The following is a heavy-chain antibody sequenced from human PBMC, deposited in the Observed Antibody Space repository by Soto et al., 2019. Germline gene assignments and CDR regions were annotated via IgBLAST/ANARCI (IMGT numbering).Heavy chain of an antibody. D-gene: IGHD6-19*01. CDR3: ARGELGSGWYEYYYGMDV. J-gene: IGHJ6*02. V-gene: IGHV1-69*12. CDR1: GGTFSSYA. Sequence: QVQLVQSGAEVKKPGSSVKVSCKASGGTFSSYAISWVRQAPGQGLEWMGGIIPIFGTANYAQKFQGRVTITADXXTXTXXRELSSLRSEDTAVYYCARGELGSGWYEYYYGMDVWGQGTTVTVSS. CDR2: IIPIFGTA.